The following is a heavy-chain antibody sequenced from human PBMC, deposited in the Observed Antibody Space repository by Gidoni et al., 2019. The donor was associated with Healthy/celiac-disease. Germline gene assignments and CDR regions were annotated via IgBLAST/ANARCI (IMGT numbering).Heavy chain of an antibody. CDR2: ISGSGGST. V-gene: IGHV3-23*04. CDR1: GFTFSSYA. J-gene: IGHJ6*02. CDR3: AKDLWSGIAVPLGYYYYGMDV. Sequence: EVQLVESGGGLVQPGGSLRLSCAASGFTFSSYAMSWVRQAPGKGLEWVSAISGSGGSTYYADSVKGRFTISRDNSKNTLYLQMNSLRAEDTAVYYCAKDLWSGIAVPLGYYYYGMDVWGQGTTVTVSS. D-gene: IGHD6-19*01.